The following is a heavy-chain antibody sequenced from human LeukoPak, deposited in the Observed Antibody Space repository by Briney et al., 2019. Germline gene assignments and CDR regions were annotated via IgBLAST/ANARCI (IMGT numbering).Heavy chain of an antibody. D-gene: IGHD3-9*01. Sequence: GGSLRLSCATSGFSFTDYPMNWVRQEPAKEMEGMSNIRTTAEGAKYAYYADSVKGRVTISRDDGKNTLYLHMNSLRDDDTAVYYCATDQRYAFDYWGQGILVTVSS. J-gene: IGHJ4*02. V-gene: IGHV3-48*02. CDR3: ATDQRYAFDY. CDR1: GFSFTDYP. CDR2: IRTTAEGAKYA.